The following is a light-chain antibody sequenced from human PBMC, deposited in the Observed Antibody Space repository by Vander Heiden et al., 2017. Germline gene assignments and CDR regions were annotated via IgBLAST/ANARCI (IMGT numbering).Light chain of an antibody. CDR3: QQANSFPIT. CDR2: TAS. CDR1: QGISSC. Sequence: IKRPQPPSSVSASIGDRVTITCRASQGISSCLTWYQQKPGKAPKLLIYTASSLQSGVPSRFSGSGSGTDFTLTISSLQPEDFATYYCQQANSFPITFGQGTRLEIK. V-gene: IGKV1D-12*01. J-gene: IGKJ5*01.